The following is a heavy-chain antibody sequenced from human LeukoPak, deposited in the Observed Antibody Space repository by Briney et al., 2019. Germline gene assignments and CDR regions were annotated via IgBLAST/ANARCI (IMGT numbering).Heavy chain of an antibody. CDR1: GFTFSSYS. CDR2: ISSSSSYI. V-gene: IGHV3-21*01. J-gene: IGHJ1*01. Sequence: PGGSLRLSCAASGFTFSSYSMNWVRQAPGKGLEWVSSISSSSSYIYYADSVKGRFTISRDNAKNSLYLQMNSLRAEDTAVYYCARDLLKQWLDADYFQHWGQGTLVTVSS. D-gene: IGHD6-19*01. CDR3: ARDLLKQWLDADYFQH.